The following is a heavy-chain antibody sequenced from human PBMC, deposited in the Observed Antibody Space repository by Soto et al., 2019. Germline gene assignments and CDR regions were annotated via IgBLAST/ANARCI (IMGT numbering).Heavy chain of an antibody. J-gene: IGHJ4*02. CDR1: GYTFSTYG. D-gene: IGHD2-21*01. V-gene: IGHV1-18*01. CDR3: ARIGGNSLGDFDY. CDR2: ISPYNGNT. Sequence: ASVKVSCKASGYTFSTYGVSWVRQAPGQGLEWVGWISPYNGNTNYAPKLQGRVTMTTDTSTNTAYMDLRSLRSDDTALYYCARIGGNSLGDFDYWGQGTLVTSPQ.